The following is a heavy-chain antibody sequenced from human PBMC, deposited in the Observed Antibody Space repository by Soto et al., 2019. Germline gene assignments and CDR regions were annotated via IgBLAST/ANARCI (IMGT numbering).Heavy chain of an antibody. CDR1: GFTFSSYG. CDR2: ISYDGSNK. V-gene: IGHV3-30*18. J-gene: IGHJ3*02. D-gene: IGHD4-17*01. Sequence: GGSLRLSCAASGFTFSSYGMHWVRQAPGKGLEWVAVISYDGSNKYYADSVKGRFTISRDNSKNTLYLQMNSLRAEDTAVYYCAKETRMTTVTTFAFDIWGQGTVVTVSS. CDR3: AKETRMTTVTTFAFDI.